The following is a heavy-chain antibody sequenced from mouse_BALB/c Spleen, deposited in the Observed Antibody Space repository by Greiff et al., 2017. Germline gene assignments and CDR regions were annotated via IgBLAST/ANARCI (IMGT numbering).Heavy chain of an antibody. CDR1: CSTFPNYW. V-gene: IGHV1S81*02. J-gene: IGHJ2*01. CDR2: INPSKGRT. CDR3: ASQSSYYGSPFDY. D-gene: IGHD1-1*01. Sequence: QLPQAWPQPGWAWGSVEKSFQGSCSTFPNYWVHWGEQRPGQGLEWIGEINPSKGRTNYNEKFKSKATLTVDKSSSTAYMQLSSLTSEDSAVYYCASQSSYYGSPFDYWGQGTTLTVSS.